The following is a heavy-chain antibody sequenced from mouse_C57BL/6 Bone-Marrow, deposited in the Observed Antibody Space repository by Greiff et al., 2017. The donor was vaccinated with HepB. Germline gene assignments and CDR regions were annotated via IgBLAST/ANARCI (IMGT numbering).Heavy chain of an antibody. V-gene: IGHV1-50*01. CDR1: GYTFTSYW. Sequence: QVHVKQSGAELVKPGASVKLSCKASGYTFTSYWMQWVKQRPGQGLEWIGEIDPSDSYTNYNQKFKGKATLTVDTSSSTAYMQLSSLTSEDSAVYYCARYIYYYGSSYDWYCDVWGTGTTVTVSS. CDR2: IDPSDSYT. D-gene: IGHD1-1*01. CDR3: ARYIYYYGSSYDWYCDV. J-gene: IGHJ1*03.